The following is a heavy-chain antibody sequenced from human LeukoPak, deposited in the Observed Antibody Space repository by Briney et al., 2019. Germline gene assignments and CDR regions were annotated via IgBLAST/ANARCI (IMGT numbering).Heavy chain of an antibody. CDR3: ARYNWNYHSSGY. CDR2: IKQDGSEK. CDR1: GFTFSTYW. D-gene: IGHD1-7*01. Sequence: GGSLRLSCAASGFTFSTYWMSWVRQAPGKGLEWVANIKQDGSEKYYADSVKGRFTISRDNAKNSLYLQMNSLRGEDTAIYYCARYNWNYHSSGYWGQGTLVTVSS. J-gene: IGHJ4*02. V-gene: IGHV3-7*05.